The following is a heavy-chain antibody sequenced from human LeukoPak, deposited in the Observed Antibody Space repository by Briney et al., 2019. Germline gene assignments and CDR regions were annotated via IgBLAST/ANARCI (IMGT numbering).Heavy chain of an antibody. J-gene: IGHJ4*02. Sequence: SETLSLTCAVYGGSFSGYYWSWIRQPPGKGLEWIGEINHSGSTNYNPSLKSRVTISADTSKNQFSLKLSSVTAADTAVYYCARLLGHDPNDYWGQGTLVTVSS. CDR3: ARLLGHDPNDY. CDR2: INHSGST. V-gene: IGHV4-34*01. CDR1: GGSFSGYY. D-gene: IGHD1-1*01.